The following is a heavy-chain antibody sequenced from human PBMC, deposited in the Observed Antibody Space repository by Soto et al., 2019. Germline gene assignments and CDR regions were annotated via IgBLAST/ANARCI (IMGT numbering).Heavy chain of an antibody. J-gene: IGHJ4*02. CDR1: GFTFSSYS. CDR2: ISSSSSYI. D-gene: IGHD6-13*01. Sequence: AXGSLKRFFAASGFTFSSYSMNWVRQAPGKGLEWVSSISSSSSYIYYADSVKGRFTISRDNAKNSLYLQMNSLRAEDTAVYYCARDRYSRSWLFDYWGQGTLVTVSS. V-gene: IGHV3-21*01. CDR3: ARDRYSRSWLFDY.